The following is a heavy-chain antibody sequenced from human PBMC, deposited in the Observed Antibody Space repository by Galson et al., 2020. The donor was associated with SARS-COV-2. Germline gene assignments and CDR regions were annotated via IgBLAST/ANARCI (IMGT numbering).Heavy chain of an antibody. J-gene: IGHJ4*02. CDR2: IIYSGST. CDR3: ARRGEMVAWVY. V-gene: IGHV4-39*01. D-gene: IGHD2-8*01. Sequence: SEPLYLPCPVSGGSIITRSYSWGWIRQPPGKGLEWIGSIIYSGSTAYSPSLNSRLTIAVDTSKNQFSLRLSSVTAADTAVYYCARRGEMVAWVYWGQGALVTVSS. CDR1: GGSIITRSYS.